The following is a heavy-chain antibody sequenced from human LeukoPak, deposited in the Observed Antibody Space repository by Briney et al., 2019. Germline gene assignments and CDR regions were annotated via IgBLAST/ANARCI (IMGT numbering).Heavy chain of an antibody. V-gene: IGHV3-64D*09. J-gene: IGHJ6*02. Sequence: GRSLRLSCSASGFPFSSYAMHWVRQAPGKGLEYVSAINDSGGSTYYADSVKGRFTISRDNSKNTLYLQMSSLRAEDTAVYFCVRGYSFGPYGMDVWGQGTTVTVSS. CDR1: GFPFSSYA. CDR2: INDSGGST. D-gene: IGHD2-15*01. CDR3: VRGYSFGPYGMDV.